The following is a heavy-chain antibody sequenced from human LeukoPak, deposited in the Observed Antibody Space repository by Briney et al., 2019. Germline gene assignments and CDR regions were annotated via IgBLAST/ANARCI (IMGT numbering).Heavy chain of an antibody. J-gene: IGHJ4*02. D-gene: IGHD2-21*01. V-gene: IGHV4-4*09. CDR2: INTKGET. CDR1: GVSMSAYQ. Sequence: SETLSLTFTVSGVSMSAYQWSWVRQSPEKGLEGIGCINTKGETSYNPSLKSLVTTSVDTYKSQFSLRLPSVTAADTAVYYCATSNDAKIAPFDHWGQGAPVTVSS. CDR3: ATSNDAKIAPFDH.